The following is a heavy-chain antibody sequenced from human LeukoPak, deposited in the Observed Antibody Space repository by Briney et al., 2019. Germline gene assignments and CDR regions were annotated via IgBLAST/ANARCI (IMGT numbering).Heavy chain of an antibody. D-gene: IGHD6-13*01. CDR3: AKSSIAAAIRVAFDI. J-gene: IGHJ3*02. CDR2: ISYDGSNK. Sequence: QSGGSLRLSCAASGFTFSSYAMHWVRQAPGKGLEWVAVISYDGSNKYYADSVKGRFTISRDNSKNTLYLQMNSLRAEDTAVYYCAKSSIAAAIRVAFDIWGQGTMVTVSS. V-gene: IGHV3-30-3*02. CDR1: GFTFSSYA.